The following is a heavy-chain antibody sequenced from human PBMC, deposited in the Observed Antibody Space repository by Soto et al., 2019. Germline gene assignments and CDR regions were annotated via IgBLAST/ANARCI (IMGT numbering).Heavy chain of an antibody. D-gene: IGHD3-22*01. Sequence: PSETLCLTCTVSGGYIRSGGCYWSWIRQHPGKGLEWIGYIYYSGSTYYNPSLKSRVTISVDTSKNQFSLKLSSVTAADTAVYYCARVPSSGNHFDYWGQGTLVTVSS. CDR3: ARVPSSGNHFDY. CDR1: GGYIRSGGCY. J-gene: IGHJ4*02. CDR2: IYYSGST. V-gene: IGHV4-31*03.